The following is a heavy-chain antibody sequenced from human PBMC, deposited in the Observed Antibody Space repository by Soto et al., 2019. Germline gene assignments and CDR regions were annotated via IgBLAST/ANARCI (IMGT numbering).Heavy chain of an antibody. D-gene: IGHD2-2*01. CDR2: IYYSGST. J-gene: IGHJ4*02. V-gene: IGHV4-30-4*01. CDR1: GGSISSGDYY. Sequence: PSETLSLTCTVSGGSISSGDYYWSWIRQPQGKGLEWIGYIYYSGSTYYNPSLKSRVTISVDTSKNQFSLKLSSVTAADTAVYYCARDLSRNCSSTSCYCPFIAARLHLPWRFDYWGQGTLVTVSS. CDR3: ARDLSRNCSSTSCYCPFIAARLHLPWRFDY.